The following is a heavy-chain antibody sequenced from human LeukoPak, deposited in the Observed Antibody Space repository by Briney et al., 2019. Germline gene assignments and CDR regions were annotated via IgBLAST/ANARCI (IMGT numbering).Heavy chain of an antibody. V-gene: IGHV3-74*01. CDR1: GFTFSSYW. CDR3: ARGTSSWRNGMDV. CDR2: INSVGSST. Sequence: GGSLRLSCAASGFTFSSYWMNWVRQAPGKGLVWVSRINSVGSSTSYADSVKGRFTISRDNAKNTLYLQMNSLRAEDTAVYYCARGTSSWRNGMDVWGQGTTVTVSS. J-gene: IGHJ6*02. D-gene: IGHD6-13*01.